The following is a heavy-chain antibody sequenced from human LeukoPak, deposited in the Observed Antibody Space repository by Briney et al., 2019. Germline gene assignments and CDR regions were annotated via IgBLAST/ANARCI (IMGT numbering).Heavy chain of an antibody. CDR1: GFTFSSYA. J-gene: IGHJ4*02. CDR2: ISGSGGST. V-gene: IGHV3-23*01. CDR3: AKDLYYDFL. Sequence: GGSLRLSCAASGFTFSSYAISWVRPAPGKGLEWVSAISGSGGSTYYADSVTGRFTISRDNSKHTLYLQTNSLRAEDTAVYYCAKDLYYDFLWGQGTLVTVSS. D-gene: IGHD3-3*01.